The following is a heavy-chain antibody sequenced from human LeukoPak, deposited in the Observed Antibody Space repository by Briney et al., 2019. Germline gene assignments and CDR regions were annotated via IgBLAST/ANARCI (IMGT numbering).Heavy chain of an antibody. D-gene: IGHD3-10*01. J-gene: IGHJ6*02. Sequence: SETLSLTCAVYGGSLSGYYWSWIRQPPGKGLEWIGEINHSGSTNYNPSLKSRVTISVDTSKNQFSLKLSSVTAADTAVYYCARGITMVRGVIGPYYYYGMDVWGQGTTVTVSS. V-gene: IGHV4-34*01. CDR3: ARGITMVRGVIGPYYYYGMDV. CDR2: INHSGST. CDR1: GGSLSGYY.